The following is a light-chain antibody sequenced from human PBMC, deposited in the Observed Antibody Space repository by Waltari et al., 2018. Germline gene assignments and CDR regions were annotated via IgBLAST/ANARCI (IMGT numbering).Light chain of an antibody. J-gene: IGKJ4*01. Sequence: MQMTRAAAFLSASVGHKGPMTCRASQGISNYLAWYQQKPGKVPKLLIYAASTLQSGVPSRFSGSGSGTDFTLTISSLQPEDVATYYCQKYNSAPITFGGGTKVEI. V-gene: IGKV1-27*01. CDR2: AAS. CDR1: QGISNY. CDR3: QKYNSAPIT.